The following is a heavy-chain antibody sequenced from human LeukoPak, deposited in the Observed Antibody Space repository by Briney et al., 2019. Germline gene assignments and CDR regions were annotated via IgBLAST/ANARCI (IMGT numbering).Heavy chain of an antibody. J-gene: IGHJ5*02. D-gene: IGHD6-19*01. CDR3: ARGSQWLAFDP. CDR1: PFTVTTNY. V-gene: IGHV3-66*01. CDR2: IYNGGTT. Sequence: LAGGSLRLSCSASPFTVTTNYMSWVRPAPGKGLEWVSVIYNGGTTNYPDSVKDRFTISRDNSKNTLYLQMNSLYAEDRAAYSCARGSQWLAFDPWGQGTLVTVSS.